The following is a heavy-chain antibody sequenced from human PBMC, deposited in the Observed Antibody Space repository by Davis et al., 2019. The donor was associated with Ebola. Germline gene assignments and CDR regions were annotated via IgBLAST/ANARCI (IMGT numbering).Heavy chain of an antibody. V-gene: IGHV4-61*01. CDR3: ARVETTVTTGWFDP. Sequence: MPSETLSLTCTVSGGSISSSSYYWSWIRQPPGKGLEWIGYIYYSGSTNYNPSLKSRVTISVDTSKNQFSLKLSSVTAADTAVYYCARVETTVTTGWFDPWGQGTLVTVSS. J-gene: IGHJ5*02. CDR2: IYYSGST. CDR1: GGSISSSSYY. D-gene: IGHD4-17*01.